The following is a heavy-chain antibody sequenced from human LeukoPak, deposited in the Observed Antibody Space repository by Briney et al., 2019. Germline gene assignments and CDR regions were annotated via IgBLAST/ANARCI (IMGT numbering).Heavy chain of an antibody. CDR1: GGSFSGYY. CDR3: ATNPGGYCSSTNCYGEAP. J-gene: IGHJ5*02. CDR2: INHSGST. V-gene: IGHV4-34*01. Sequence: SETLSLTCAVYGGSFSGYYWSWIRQPPGKGLEWIGEINHSGSTNYNPSLKSRVTISVGTPRNQFSLKLSSVTAADTAVYYCATNPGGYCSSTNCYGEAPWGQGTLVIVSA. D-gene: IGHD2-2*01.